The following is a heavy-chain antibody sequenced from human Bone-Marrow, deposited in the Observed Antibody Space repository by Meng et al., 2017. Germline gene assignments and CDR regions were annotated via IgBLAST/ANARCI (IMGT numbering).Heavy chain of an antibody. D-gene: IGHD6-19*01. J-gene: IGHJ4*02. Sequence: SETLSLTCTVSGGSISSSSYYWGWIRQPPGKGLEWIGYIYYSGSTNYNPSLKSRVTISVDTSKNQFSLKLSSVTAADTAVYYCAIGPGYSSGWYGNSFDYWGQGTLVTVSS. V-gene: IGHV4-61*05. CDR3: AIGPGYSSGWYGNSFDY. CDR1: GGSISSSSYY. CDR2: IYYSGST.